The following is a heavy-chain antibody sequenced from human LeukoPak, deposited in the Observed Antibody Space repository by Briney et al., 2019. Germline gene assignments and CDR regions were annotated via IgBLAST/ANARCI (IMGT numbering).Heavy chain of an antibody. Sequence: PSETLSLTCAVYGGSFSGYYWSWIRQPPGKGLEWIGEINHSGSTNYNPSLKSRVTISVDTPKNQFSLKLSSVTAADTAVYYCARAYSSSSNWFDPWGQGTLVTVSS. D-gene: IGHD6-13*01. V-gene: IGHV4-34*01. CDR3: ARAYSSSSNWFDP. CDR1: GGSFSGYY. CDR2: INHSGST. J-gene: IGHJ5*02.